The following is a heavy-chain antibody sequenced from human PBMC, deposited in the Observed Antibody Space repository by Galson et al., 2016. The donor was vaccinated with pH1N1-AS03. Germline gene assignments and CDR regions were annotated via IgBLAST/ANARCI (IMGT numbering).Heavy chain of an antibody. CDR3: TQGEGGGPDDD. J-gene: IGHJ4*02. D-gene: IGHD3-16*01. CDR1: GFTFSNYG. CDR2: ISSGNT. V-gene: IGHV3-23*01. Sequence: SLRLSCAASGFTFSNYGMSWVRQAPGKGLEWVSDISSGNTYHADSVKGRFTISRDDSKNTLYLQMNGLRAEDTAIYYCTQGEGGGPDDDWGQGTLVTVSS.